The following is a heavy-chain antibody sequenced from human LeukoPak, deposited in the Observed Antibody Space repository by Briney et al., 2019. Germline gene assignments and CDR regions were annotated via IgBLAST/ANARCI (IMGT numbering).Heavy chain of an antibody. Sequence: SGGSLRLSCAASGFTFSSYSMNWVRQAPGKGLEWVAAISTTSGNIYYADSVKGRFTISRDNAKNSLYLQMNSLGAEDTAVYYCARETDSTLFDYWGQGTLVTVSS. CDR2: ISTTSGNI. J-gene: IGHJ4*02. V-gene: IGHV3-21*01. CDR3: ARETDSTLFDY. CDR1: GFTFSSYS. D-gene: IGHD2-2*01.